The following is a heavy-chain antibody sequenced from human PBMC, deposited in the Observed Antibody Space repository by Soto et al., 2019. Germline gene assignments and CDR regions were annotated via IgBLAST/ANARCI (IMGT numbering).Heavy chain of an antibody. CDR3: VRGLSVTVTTPSYYFDS. J-gene: IGHJ4*02. Sequence: ETLSLTCTISGGSFNNYCWSWIRKSPGEGLEWIAYICYNGRTNYNASLRSRATISVDTPEGQFSLKLKSVTAADTAVYYCVRGLSVTVTTPSYYFDSWGRGALVTVSS. CDR2: ICYNGRT. V-gene: IGHV4-59*08. CDR1: GGSFNNYC. D-gene: IGHD4-17*01.